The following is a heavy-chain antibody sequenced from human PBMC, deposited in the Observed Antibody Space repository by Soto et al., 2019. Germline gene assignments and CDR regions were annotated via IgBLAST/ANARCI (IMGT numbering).Heavy chain of an antibody. D-gene: IGHD4-4*01. J-gene: IGHJ5*02. CDR3: AGAYSNSMLDP. CDR1: GDSIGGYY. Sequence: SETLSLTCAVSGDSIGGYYWSWIRQPAGKGLEWIGRIYTSGSTNYNPSLKSRVTMSVDTSKNQFSLKLSSVTAADTAVYYCAGAYSNSMLDPWGQGTLVTVSS. V-gene: IGHV4-4*07. CDR2: IYTSGST.